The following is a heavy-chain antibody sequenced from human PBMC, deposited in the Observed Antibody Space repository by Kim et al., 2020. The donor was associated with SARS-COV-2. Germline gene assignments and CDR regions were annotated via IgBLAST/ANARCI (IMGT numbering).Heavy chain of an antibody. D-gene: IGHD6-13*01. CDR3: ARVGLDIAAAGTVLGLYFDY. Sequence: SETLSLTCTVSGGSISSYYWSWIRQPPGKGLEWIGYIYYSGSTNYNPSLKSRVTISVDTSKNQFSLKLSSVTAADTAVYYCARVGLDIAAAGTVLGLYFDYWGQGTLVTVSS. V-gene: IGHV4-59*01. CDR1: GGSISSYY. CDR2: IYYSGST. J-gene: IGHJ4*02.